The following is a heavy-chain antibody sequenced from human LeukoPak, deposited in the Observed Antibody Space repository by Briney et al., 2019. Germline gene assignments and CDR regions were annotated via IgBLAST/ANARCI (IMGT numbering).Heavy chain of an antibody. Sequence: GGSLRLSCAASGFSFNDYDMNWVRQAPGKGLEWISYISIRSNSIYYADPVQGRFTISRDNDKNSLYLQMNNLRAEDTALYYCARGPPLFDPWGQGTLVTVSS. J-gene: IGHJ5*02. CDR3: ARGPPLFDP. CDR2: ISIRSNSI. V-gene: IGHV3-48*01. CDR1: GFSFNDYD.